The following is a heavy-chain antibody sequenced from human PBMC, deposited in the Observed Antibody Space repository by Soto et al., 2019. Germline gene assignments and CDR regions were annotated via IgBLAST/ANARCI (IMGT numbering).Heavy chain of an antibody. V-gene: IGHV1-18*01. CDR3: ARRTSGYCSGGSCLGNFDY. Sequence: EASVKVSCKASGYTFASYGISWVRQAPGQGLEWMGWISAYNGNTNYAQKLQGRVTMTTDTSTSTAYTELRSLRSDDTAVYYCARRTSGYCSGGSCLGNFDYWGQGTLVTVSS. CDR2: ISAYNGNT. CDR1: GYTFASYG. J-gene: IGHJ4*02. D-gene: IGHD2-15*01.